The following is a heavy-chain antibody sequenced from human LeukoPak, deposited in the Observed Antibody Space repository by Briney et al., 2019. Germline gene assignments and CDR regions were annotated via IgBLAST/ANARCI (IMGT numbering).Heavy chain of an antibody. CDR2: ISWNSGSI. CDR1: GFTFDDYA. Sequence: PGRSLRLSCAASGFTFDDYAMHWVRQAPGKGLEWVSGISWNSGSIGYADSVKGRFTISRDSAKNSLYLQMNSLRAEDTALYYCAKDRVGYYYYGMDVWGQGTTVTVSS. CDR3: AKDRVGYYYYGMDV. V-gene: IGHV3-9*01. J-gene: IGHJ6*02.